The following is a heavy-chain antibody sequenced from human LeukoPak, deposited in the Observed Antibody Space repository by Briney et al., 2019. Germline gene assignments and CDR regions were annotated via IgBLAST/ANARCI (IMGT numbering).Heavy chain of an antibody. CDR2: ISSSGSDT. J-gene: IGHJ4*02. CDR3: ATYCSGGNCYSGLH. Sequence: PGGSLRLSCAGSGFTFSSYAMSWVRQAPGKGLEWVSTISSSGSDTYYADSVKGRFTISRDISKNTLYLQMNSLRAEDTAVYYCATYCSGGNCYSGLHWGQGTLVTVSS. V-gene: IGHV3-23*01. D-gene: IGHD2-15*01. CDR1: GFTFSSYA.